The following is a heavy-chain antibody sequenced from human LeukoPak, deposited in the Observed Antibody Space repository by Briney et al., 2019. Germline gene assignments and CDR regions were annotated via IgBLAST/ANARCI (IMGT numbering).Heavy chain of an antibody. CDR1: GFTFSSYW. J-gene: IGHJ6*03. CDR3: ARVFVVVVAATWHYMDV. V-gene: IGHV3-7*01. Sequence: AGGSLRLSCAASGFTFSSYWMSWVRQAPGKGLEWVANIKQDGSEKYYVDSVKGRFTISRDNAKNSLYLQMNSLRAEDTAVYYCARVFVVVVAATWHYMDVWGKGTTVTVSS. CDR2: IKQDGSEK. D-gene: IGHD2-15*01.